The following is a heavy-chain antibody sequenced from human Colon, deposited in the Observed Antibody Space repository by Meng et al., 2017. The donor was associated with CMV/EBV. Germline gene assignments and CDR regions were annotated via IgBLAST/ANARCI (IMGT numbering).Heavy chain of an antibody. J-gene: IGHJ5*02. D-gene: IGHD2-15*01. V-gene: IGHV4-38-2*02. CDR3: ARDIIVIPGGSPAPP. CDR1: GFAITRGYY. CDR2: IYHSGST. Sequence: SETLSLTCNVSGFAITRGYYWGWIRQSPGKGLEWIGSIYHSGSTYYNPSLKSRVSLSVDTSKNQFSLKLTSVTAADTAIYYCARDIIVIPGGSPAPPWGQGTLVTVSS.